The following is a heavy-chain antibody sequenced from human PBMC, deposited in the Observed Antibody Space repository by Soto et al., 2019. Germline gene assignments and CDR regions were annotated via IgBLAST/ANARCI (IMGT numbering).Heavy chain of an antibody. J-gene: IGHJ6*02. CDR3: ARGRYYGPAYGMDF. D-gene: IGHD3-10*01. CDR2: ISPRTGSA. Sequence: ASVEVSCKXSGYTFSDYYIHWVRQAPGQGLEWMGWISPRTGSANFAQRFQGRVSMTRDTSITTAYMELRSLKSDDTAVYYCARGRYYGPAYGMDFWGQGTTVTVSS. V-gene: IGHV1-2*02. CDR1: GYTFSDYY.